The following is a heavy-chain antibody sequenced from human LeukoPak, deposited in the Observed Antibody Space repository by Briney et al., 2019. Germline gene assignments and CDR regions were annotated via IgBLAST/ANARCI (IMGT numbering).Heavy chain of an antibody. Sequence: ETLSLTCTVSGGSISSYYWSWIRQPPGKGLEWIGYIYYSGSTNYNLSLKSRVTISVDTSKNQFSLKLSSVTAADTAVYYCARLGHDYGDYVSYWGQGTLVTVSS. CDR3: ARLGHDYGDYVSY. J-gene: IGHJ4*02. D-gene: IGHD4-17*01. CDR2: IYYSGST. CDR1: GGSISSYY. V-gene: IGHV4-59*08.